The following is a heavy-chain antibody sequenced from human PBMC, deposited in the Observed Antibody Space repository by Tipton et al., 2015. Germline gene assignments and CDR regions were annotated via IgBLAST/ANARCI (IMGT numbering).Heavy chain of an antibody. CDR2: ISYNGST. J-gene: IGHJ5*01. CDR3: ARGGGDDYIWGSSRFDS. CDR1: VVSITTGDYY. Sequence: TLSLTCTVSVVSITTGDYYWSWIRQPPGKGLEWIGHISYNGSTCCNPSLKSRLTTSIDTSKNQFSLNLTSVTAADTAMYYCARGGGDDYIWGSSRFDSWGQGILVTVS. D-gene: IGHD3-16*02. V-gene: IGHV4-30-4*01.